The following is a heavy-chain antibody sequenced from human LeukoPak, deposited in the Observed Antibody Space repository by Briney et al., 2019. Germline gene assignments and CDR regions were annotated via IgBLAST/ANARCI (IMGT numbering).Heavy chain of an antibody. CDR1: GSTFSSYW. V-gene: IGHV3-74*01. Sequence: GGSLRLSCAASGSTFSSYWMHWVRQAPGKGLVWVSRVSVDGLITTYVDSVKGRFAIARDNAKNTLFLHMNSLRAEDTAVYYCARENSHGFDIWGQGTMVTVSS. CDR3: ARENSHGFDI. J-gene: IGHJ3*02. CDR2: VSVDGLIT.